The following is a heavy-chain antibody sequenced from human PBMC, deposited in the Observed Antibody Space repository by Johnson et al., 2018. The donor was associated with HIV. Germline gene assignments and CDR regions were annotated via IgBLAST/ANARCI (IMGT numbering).Heavy chain of an antibody. CDR3: ARAKTFCGGDCYSNAFDN. J-gene: IGHJ3*02. CDR2: GGST. D-gene: IGHD2-21*02. V-gene: IGHV3-20*03. Sequence: GGSTGYADPVKGRFTISRDNAKKSLYLQMNSLRAEDTALYYCARAKTFCGGDCYSNAFDNWGQGTMVTVSS.